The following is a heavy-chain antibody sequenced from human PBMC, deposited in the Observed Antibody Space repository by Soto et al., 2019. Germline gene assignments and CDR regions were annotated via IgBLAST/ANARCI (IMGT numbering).Heavy chain of an antibody. CDR3: AAAAIPVAGRHPDF. CDR2: INPNNGVT. Sequence: ASVKVPCKASGYMFTGFYLHWVRQAPGQGLEWMGWINPNNGVTTYAKNFQGRVTMTRDSSISTAYMELSSLRSDDTAVYFCAAAAIPVAGRHPDFWGQGTVVTVSS. V-gene: IGHV1-2*02. J-gene: IGHJ4*02. CDR1: GYMFTGFY. D-gene: IGHD6-19*01.